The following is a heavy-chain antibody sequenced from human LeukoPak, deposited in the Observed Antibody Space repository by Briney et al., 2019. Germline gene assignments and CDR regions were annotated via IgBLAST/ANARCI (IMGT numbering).Heavy chain of an antibody. J-gene: IGHJ6*03. D-gene: IGHD4-23*01. V-gene: IGHV3-21*01. CDR1: GFTFSSYT. CDR3: ARDPRLVRTYSDYYYMDV. CDR2: ITSSSSSI. Sequence: PGGSLRLSCEAPGFTFSSYTMNWVRQAPGEGLEWVSSITSSSSSIYYADSVKGRITISRDNARNSLYLQMNSLRAEDTAVYYCARDPRLVRTYSDYYYMDVWGKGTTVTVSS.